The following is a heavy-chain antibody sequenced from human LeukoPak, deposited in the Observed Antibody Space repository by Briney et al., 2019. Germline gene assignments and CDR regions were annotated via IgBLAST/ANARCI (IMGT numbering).Heavy chain of an antibody. CDR1: GGSFSGYY. CDR2: INHSGST. V-gene: IGHV4-34*01. J-gene: IGHJ4*02. Sequence: PSETLSLTCAVYGGSFSGYYWSWIRQPPGKGLEWIGEINHSGSTNYNPSLKSRVTISVDKSKNQFSLKLSSVTAADTAVYYCARGQKYRSGYTVSELGSGYFDYWGQGTLVTVSS. D-gene: IGHD5-18*01. CDR3: ARGQKYRSGYTVSELGSGYFDY.